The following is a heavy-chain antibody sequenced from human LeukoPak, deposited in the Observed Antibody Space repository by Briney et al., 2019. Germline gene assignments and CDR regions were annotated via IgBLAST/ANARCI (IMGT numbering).Heavy chain of an antibody. CDR1: GFTFSSYS. D-gene: IGHD6-13*01. V-gene: IGHV4-34*01. CDR2: INHSGST. CDR3: ARRYSSSWFNWFDP. J-gene: IGHJ5*02. Sequence: PGGSLRLSCAASGFTFSSYSMNWVRQAPGKGLEWIGEINHSGSTNYNPSLKGRVTISVDTSKNQFSLKLSSVTAADTAVYYCARRYSSSWFNWFDPRGQGTLVTVSS.